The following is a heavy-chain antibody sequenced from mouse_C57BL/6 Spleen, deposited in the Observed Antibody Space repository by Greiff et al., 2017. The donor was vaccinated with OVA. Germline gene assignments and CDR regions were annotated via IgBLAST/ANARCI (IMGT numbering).Heavy chain of an antibody. D-gene: IGHD6-1*01. V-gene: IGHV1-50*01. J-gene: IGHJ2*01. CDR1: GYTFTSYW. Sequence: QVQLQQPGAELVKPGASVKLSCKASGYTFTSYWMQWVKQRPGQGLEWIGEIDPSDSYTNYNQKFKGKATLTVDTSSSTAYMQLSSLTSEDSAVYDCARTAATRNYFDYWGQGTTLTVSS. CDR3: ARTAATRNYFDY. CDR2: IDPSDSYT.